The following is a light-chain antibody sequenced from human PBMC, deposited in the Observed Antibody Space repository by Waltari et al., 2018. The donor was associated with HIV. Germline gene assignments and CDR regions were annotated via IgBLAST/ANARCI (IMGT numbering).Light chain of an antibody. J-gene: IGLJ2*01. Sequence: NFMLTQPHSVSESPGKTVIISCSRSSGSITSYYVPWYQQRPGSSPTTVIYEDNQRPSGVPDRFSGSIDSSSNSASLTISGLKTEDAADYYCQSYDSNNVLFGGGTKLTVL. CDR2: EDN. V-gene: IGLV6-57*01. CDR3: QSYDSNNVL. CDR1: SGSITSYY.